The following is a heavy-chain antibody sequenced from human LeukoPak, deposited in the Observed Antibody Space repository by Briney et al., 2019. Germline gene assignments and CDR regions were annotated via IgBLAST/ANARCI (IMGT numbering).Heavy chain of an antibody. CDR1: GGSISSYY. D-gene: IGHD3-3*01. J-gene: IGHJ4*02. CDR3: ARGATIFGVVIKPADY. CDR2: IYYSGST. Sequence: SETLSPTCTVSGGSISSYYWSWIRQPPGKGLEWIGYIYYSGSTNYNPSLKSRVTISVDTSKNQFSLKLSSVTAADTAVYYCARGATIFGVVIKPADYWGQGTLVTVSS. V-gene: IGHV4-59*08.